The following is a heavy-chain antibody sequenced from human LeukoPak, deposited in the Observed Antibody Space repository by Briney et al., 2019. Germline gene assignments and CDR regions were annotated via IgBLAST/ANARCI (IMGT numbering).Heavy chain of an antibody. Sequence: GGSLRLSCVSSGFSFSNYAMSWVRQAPGKGLEWVANIKQDGSEEYYVDSVKGRFTISRDNAKNSLYLQMNSLRAEDTAVYYCARGGGSYFDTSGYYYGWGQGPLVTVSS. D-gene: IGHD3-22*01. CDR1: GFSFSNYA. CDR2: IKQDGSEE. V-gene: IGHV3-7*01. J-gene: IGHJ4*02. CDR3: ARGGGSYFDTSGYYYG.